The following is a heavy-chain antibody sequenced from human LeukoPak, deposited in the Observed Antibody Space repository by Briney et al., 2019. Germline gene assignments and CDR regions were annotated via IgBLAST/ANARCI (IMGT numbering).Heavy chain of an antibody. CDR1: GFTFSDSY. CDR2: IWYDGSNK. CDR3: ARDYGDYGGWPYYFDY. J-gene: IGHJ4*02. V-gene: IGHV3-33*08. D-gene: IGHD4-17*01. Sequence: PGGSLRLSCAASGFTFSDSYMSWFRQAPGKGLEWVAVIWYDGSNKYYADSVKGRFTISRDNSKNTLYLQMNSLRAEDTAVYYCARDYGDYGGWPYYFDYWGQGTLVTVSS.